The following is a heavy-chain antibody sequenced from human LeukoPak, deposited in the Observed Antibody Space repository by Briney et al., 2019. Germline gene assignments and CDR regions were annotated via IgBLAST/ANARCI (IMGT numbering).Heavy chain of an antibody. Sequence: SETLSLTCTVSGGSTSSSSYYWGWIRQPPGKGLEWIGSIYYSGSTYYNPSLKSRVTISVDTSKNQFSLKLSSVTAADTAVYYCARDASRVVVVTGGAFDIWGQGTLVTVSS. J-gene: IGHJ4*02. CDR2: IYYSGST. D-gene: IGHD3-22*01. CDR3: ARDASRVVVVTGGAFDI. CDR1: GGSTSSSSYY. V-gene: IGHV4-39*07.